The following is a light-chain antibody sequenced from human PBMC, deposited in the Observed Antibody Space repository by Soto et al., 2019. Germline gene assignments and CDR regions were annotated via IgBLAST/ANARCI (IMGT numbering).Light chain of an antibody. CDR1: QSVTYN. J-gene: IGKJ4*01. V-gene: IGKV3-15*01. CDR2: GAS. Sequence: EVVMTQSPATLSVSPGERATLSCRASQSVTYNLAWYQQKPGQAPRLLIYGASTRATGIPARFSGSGSGTEFTLTISSLQSEDFAVYYCQQYNDWTLTFGGGTKVGIK. CDR3: QQYNDWTLT.